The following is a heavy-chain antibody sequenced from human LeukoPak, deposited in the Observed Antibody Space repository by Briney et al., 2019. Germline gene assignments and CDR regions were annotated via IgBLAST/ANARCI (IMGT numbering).Heavy chain of an antibody. Sequence: GGSLRLSCAASGFTFSSYWMSWVRQAPGKGLEWVANIKQDGSEKYYVDSVKGRFTISRDNAKNSLYLQMNSLRAEDTAVYYCARPRNDFWSGSDAFDIWGQGTMVTVSS. J-gene: IGHJ3*02. D-gene: IGHD3-3*01. CDR2: IKQDGSEK. V-gene: IGHV3-7*01. CDR3: ARPRNDFWSGSDAFDI. CDR1: GFTFSSYW.